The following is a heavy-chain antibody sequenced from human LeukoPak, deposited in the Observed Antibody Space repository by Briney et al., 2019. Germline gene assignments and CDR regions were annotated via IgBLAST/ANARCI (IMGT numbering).Heavy chain of an antibody. CDR3: AKDRYCSGGSCSGDFDY. Sequence: GGSLRLSCAASGFTFSNYAMSWVRQAPGKGLEWISAMSGSGSSTYYADSVKGRLTISRDNSKNTLFLQMDSLRAEDTAVYYCAKDRYCSGGSCSGDFDYWGQGTLVTVSS. CDR1: GFTFSNYA. J-gene: IGHJ4*02. D-gene: IGHD2-15*01. V-gene: IGHV3-23*01. CDR2: MSGSGSST.